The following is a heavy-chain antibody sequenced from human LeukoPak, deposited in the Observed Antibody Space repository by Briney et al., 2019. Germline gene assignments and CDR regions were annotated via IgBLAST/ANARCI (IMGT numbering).Heavy chain of an antibody. CDR2: IYYSGST. Sequence: SETLSLTCTVSGGSISSSSYYWGWIRQHPGKGLEWIGYIYYSGSTYYNPSLKSRITISVDTSKNQFSLKLSSVTAADTAVYYCARGLSYDFRKKNWFDPWGQGTLVTVSS. CDR1: GGSISSSSYY. V-gene: IGHV4-31*03. D-gene: IGHD3-3*01. J-gene: IGHJ5*02. CDR3: ARGLSYDFRKKNWFDP.